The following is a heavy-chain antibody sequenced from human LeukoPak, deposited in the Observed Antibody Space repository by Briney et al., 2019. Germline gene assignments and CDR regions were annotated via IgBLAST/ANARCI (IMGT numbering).Heavy chain of an antibody. CDR1: GFTFDDYT. CDR2: ISWDGGST. V-gene: IGHV3-43*01. D-gene: IGHD6-13*01. Sequence: GGSLRLSCAASGFTFDDYTMHWVRQAPGKGLEWVSLISWDGGSTYYADSVKGRFTISRDNSKNSLYLQMNSLRTEDTALYYCAKGIAAVTPGLIGFDYWGQGTLVTVSS. J-gene: IGHJ4*02. CDR3: AKGIAAVTPGLIGFDY.